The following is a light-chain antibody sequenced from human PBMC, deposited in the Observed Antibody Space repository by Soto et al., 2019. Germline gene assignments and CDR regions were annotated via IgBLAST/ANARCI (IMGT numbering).Light chain of an antibody. V-gene: IGLV1-44*01. CDR2: NNN. Sequence: QSALNQPPSASGTPGQRVTVSCSGSSSNIGSNTVNWYQQLPGTAPKLLIYNNNQRPSGVPDRISGSKSGTSASLAIGGLQSEDEADYYCAAWDDSLNGFYVFGTGTKVTVL. J-gene: IGLJ1*01. CDR3: AAWDDSLNGFYV. CDR1: SSNIGSNT.